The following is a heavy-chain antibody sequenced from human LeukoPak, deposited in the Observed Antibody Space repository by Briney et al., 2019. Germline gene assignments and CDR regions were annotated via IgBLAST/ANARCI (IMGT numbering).Heavy chain of an antibody. CDR1: GFTFDDYA. Sequence: GGSLRLSCAASGFTFDDYAMHWVRQAPGKGLEWVSGISWNSGSIGYADSVKGRFTISRDNAKNSLYLQMNSLRAEDTAVYYCARSQYSSGTYYFDYWGQGTLVTVSS. CDR3: ARSQYSSGTYYFDY. J-gene: IGHJ4*02. CDR2: ISWNSGSI. V-gene: IGHV3-9*01. D-gene: IGHD6-19*01.